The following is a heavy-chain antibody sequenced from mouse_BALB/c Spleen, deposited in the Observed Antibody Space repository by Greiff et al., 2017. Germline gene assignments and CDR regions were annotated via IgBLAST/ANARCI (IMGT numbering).Heavy chain of an antibody. Sequence: QVQLQQSGAELAKPGASVKMSCKASGYTFTNYWMHWVKQGPGQGLEWIGYINPSTGYTEYNQKFKDKATLTADKSSSTAYMQLSSLTSEDSAVYYCASTCSMDYWGQGTSVTVSS. D-gene: IGHD5-1*01. CDR1: GYTFTNYW. V-gene: IGHV1-7*01. J-gene: IGHJ4*01. CDR3: ASTCSMDY. CDR2: INPSTGYT.